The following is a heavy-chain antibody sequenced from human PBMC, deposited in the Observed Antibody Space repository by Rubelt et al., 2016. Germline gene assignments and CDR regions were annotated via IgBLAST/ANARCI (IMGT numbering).Heavy chain of an antibody. CDR2: INHSGSA. J-gene: IGHJ4*02. V-gene: IGHV4-34*01. D-gene: IGHD6-13*01. CDR1: GGSFSGYY. CDR3: ARPGQQLVGGSFDY. Sequence: QVQLQESGPGLVKPSETLSLTCAVYGGSFSGYYWSWIRQPPGKGLEWIGEINHSGSANYNPSLKTRVTISVDTSKNQFSLKLSSVTAADTAVYYCARPGQQLVGGSFDYWGQGILVTVSS.